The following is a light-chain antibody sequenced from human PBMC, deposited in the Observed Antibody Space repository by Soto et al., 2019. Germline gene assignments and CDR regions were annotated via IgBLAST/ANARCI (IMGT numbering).Light chain of an antibody. Sequence: EIVVTQSPGTLSLSPGEGATLSCRASQSVNGNYLAWYQQKPGQAPRLFIYGASSRATGIPDRFTGSGSGTDFTLTISRLEPEDSAVYYCQQYGSSLTWTFGQGTKVDIK. J-gene: IGKJ1*01. CDR2: GAS. CDR1: QSVNGNY. CDR3: QQYGSSLTWT. V-gene: IGKV3-20*01.